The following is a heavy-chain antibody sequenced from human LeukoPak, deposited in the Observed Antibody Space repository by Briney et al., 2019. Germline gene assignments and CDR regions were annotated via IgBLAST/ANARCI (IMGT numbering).Heavy chain of an antibody. CDR1: GGSFSGYY. D-gene: IGHD6-13*01. V-gene: IGHV4-34*01. CDR2: INHSGST. CDR3: ARGPPYSSQPP. J-gene: IGHJ5*02. Sequence: MPSETLSLTCAVYGGSFSGYYWSWIRQPPGKGLEWTGEINHSGSTNYNPSLKSRVTISVDTSKNQFSLKLSSVTAADTAVYYCARGPPYSSQPPWGQGTLVTVSS.